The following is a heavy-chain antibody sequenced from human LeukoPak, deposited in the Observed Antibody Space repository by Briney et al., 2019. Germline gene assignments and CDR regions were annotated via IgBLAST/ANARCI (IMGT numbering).Heavy chain of an antibody. CDR2: ISSGSSTI. CDR3: ARDASPIGMQWPSALLDYYYYGMDV. D-gene: IGHD6-19*01. J-gene: IGHJ6*02. CDR1: GFIFGDYN. V-gene: IGHV3-48*02. Sequence: GGSLRLSCAASGFIFGDYNMNWVRQAPGKGLEWVSYISSGSSTIYYADSVKGRFTISRDNAKNSLYLQMNGLTDEDTAVYYCARDASPIGMQWPSALLDYYYYGMDVWGQGTTVTVSS.